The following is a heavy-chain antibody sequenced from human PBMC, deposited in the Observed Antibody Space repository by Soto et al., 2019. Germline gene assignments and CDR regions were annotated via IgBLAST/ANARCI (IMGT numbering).Heavy chain of an antibody. D-gene: IGHD5-12*01. J-gene: IGHJ5*02. Sequence: QALSLPSSISGDSVSSNTASCNLVRHSPSRGLEWLGRTYSRSKWYNDHAVSVKSRIIINPDTSKNQLSLQLNSVTPEDTAVYYCAKGDNLGPKTGYAFDPWGQGILVTVSS. CDR2: TYSRSKWYN. V-gene: IGHV6-1*01. CDR1: GDSVSSNTAS. CDR3: AKGDNLGPKTGYAFDP.